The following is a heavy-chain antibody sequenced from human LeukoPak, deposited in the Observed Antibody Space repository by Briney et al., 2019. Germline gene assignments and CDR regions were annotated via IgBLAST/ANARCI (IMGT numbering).Heavy chain of an antibody. J-gene: IGHJ4*02. CDR3: ARLYNSGLRFDS. CDR2: IYYNGDT. CDR1: GGSISSGPYY. Sequence: SETLSLTCTVSGGSISSGPYYWAWLRQSPGKGLEWIGSIYYNGDTYYNPSLKSRVTISVDSSMNHFSLKLNSVTAADTTIYYCARLYNSGLRFDSWGQGTLVTVSS. D-gene: IGHD6-19*01. V-gene: IGHV4-39*02.